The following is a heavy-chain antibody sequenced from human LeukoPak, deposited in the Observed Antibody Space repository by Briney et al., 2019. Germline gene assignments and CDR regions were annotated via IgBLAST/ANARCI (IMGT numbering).Heavy chain of an antibody. V-gene: IGHV3-21*01. D-gene: IGHD2-2*01. CDR2: ISSSSSYI. J-gene: IGHJ5*02. Sequence: GGSLRLSCAASGFTFSSYSMNWVRQAPGKGLEWVSSISSSSSYIYYADSVKGRFTISRDNAKNSLYLQMNSLRAKDTAVYYCARDLNPYCSSTSCYRGWFDPWGQGTLVTVSS. CDR1: GFTFSSYS. CDR3: ARDLNPYCSSTSCYRGWFDP.